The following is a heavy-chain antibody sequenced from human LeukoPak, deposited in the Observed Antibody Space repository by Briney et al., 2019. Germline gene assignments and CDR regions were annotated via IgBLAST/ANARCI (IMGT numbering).Heavy chain of an antibody. CDR3: AKVRATLVVVSYFDY. CDR2: ISHDGDNQ. CDR1: GFTFSSYG. D-gene: IGHD3-22*01. V-gene: IGHV3-30*18. J-gene: IGHJ4*02. Sequence: GGSLTLPCAASGFTFSSYGMHWVRQAPGKGLEWVAVISHDGDNQYYADSVKGRFTISRDDSNNTLYLQMNSLRADDTAVYYCAKVRATLVVVSYFDYWGQGALVTVSS.